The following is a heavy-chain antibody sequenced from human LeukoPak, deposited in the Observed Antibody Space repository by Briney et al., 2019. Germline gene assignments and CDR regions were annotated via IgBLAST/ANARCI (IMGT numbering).Heavy chain of an antibody. D-gene: IGHD3-3*01. CDR3: ASVYYDLWSGYYPFDY. Sequence: GGSLRLSCAASGFTFSSYWMSWVRQAPGKGLEWVANIKQDGSEKYYVNSVRGRFTISRDNAKNSLYLQMNSLRAEDTAVYYCASVYYDLWSGYYPFDYWGQGTLVTVSS. CDR2: IKQDGSEK. J-gene: IGHJ4*02. V-gene: IGHV3-7*01. CDR1: GFTFSSYW.